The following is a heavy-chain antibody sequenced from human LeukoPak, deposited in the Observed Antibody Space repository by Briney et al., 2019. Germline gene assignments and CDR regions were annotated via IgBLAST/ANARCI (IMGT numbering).Heavy chain of an antibody. V-gene: IGHV3-15*01. CDR2: IRSKTDGGTT. D-gene: IGHD5-12*01. CDR1: GFTFSNAW. CDR3: TTDSDSGYAGGDAFDI. Sequence: PGGSLRLSCAASGFTFSNAWMNWVRQAPGKVLEWVGRIRSKTDGGTTDYAAPVKGRFTISRDDSKNTLYLQMNSLKTEDTAVYYCTTDSDSGYAGGDAFDIWGQGSMVTVSS. J-gene: IGHJ3*02.